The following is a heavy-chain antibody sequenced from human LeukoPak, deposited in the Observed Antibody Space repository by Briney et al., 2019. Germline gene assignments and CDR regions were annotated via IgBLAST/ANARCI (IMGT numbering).Heavy chain of an antibody. V-gene: IGHV1-69*05. Sequence: SVKVSCKASGGTFSSYAISWVRQAPGQGLEWMGRIIPIFGTANYAQKFQGRVTITTDESTSTAYMELSSLRSEYTAVYYCARDQYDSSGYYYYWGQGTLVTVSS. CDR1: GGTFSSYA. J-gene: IGHJ4*02. CDR2: IIPIFGTA. CDR3: ARDQYDSSGYYYY. D-gene: IGHD3-22*01.